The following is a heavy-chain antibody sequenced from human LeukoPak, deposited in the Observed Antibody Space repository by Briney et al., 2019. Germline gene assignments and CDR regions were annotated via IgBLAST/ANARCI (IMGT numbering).Heavy chain of an antibody. Sequence: SETLSLTCTVSGGSFSSYYWTWIRQPAGKGLEWIGRIYNSGTTNYSPSLESRVTMSLDTSKNRFSLSLSSVTAADTAVYYCARLYSSSSSFDYWGQGTLVTVSS. CDR3: ARLYSSSSSFDY. CDR2: IYNSGTT. CDR1: GGSFSSYY. J-gene: IGHJ4*02. D-gene: IGHD6-6*01. V-gene: IGHV4-4*07.